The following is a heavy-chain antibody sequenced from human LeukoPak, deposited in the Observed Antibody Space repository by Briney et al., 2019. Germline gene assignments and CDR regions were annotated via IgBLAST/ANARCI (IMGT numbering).Heavy chain of an antibody. Sequence: PGGSLRLSCAASGFTFSSYGMHWVRQAPGKGLEWVAFIRYDGSNKYYADSVKGRFTISRDNSKNTLYLQMNSLRAEDTAVYYCAKDLFSGLYSGSYLDYWGQGTLVTVSS. J-gene: IGHJ4*02. CDR1: GFTFSSYG. D-gene: IGHD1-26*01. CDR2: IRYDGSNK. V-gene: IGHV3-30*02. CDR3: AKDLFSGLYSGSYLDY.